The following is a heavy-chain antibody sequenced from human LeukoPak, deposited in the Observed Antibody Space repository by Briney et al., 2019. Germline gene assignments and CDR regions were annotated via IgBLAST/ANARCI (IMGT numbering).Heavy chain of an antibody. CDR2: INPSGGST. J-gene: IGHJ5*02. V-gene: IGHV1-46*01. Sequence: ASVKVSCKASGYTFTSYYMHWVRQAPGQGLEWMGIINPSGGSTSYAQKFQGRVTMTRDMSTSTVYMELSSLRSEDTAVYYCARAYTPTYYGSGTSRGWFDPWGQGTLVTVSS. CDR3: ARAYTPTYYGSGTSRGWFDP. D-gene: IGHD3-10*01. CDR1: GYTFTSYY.